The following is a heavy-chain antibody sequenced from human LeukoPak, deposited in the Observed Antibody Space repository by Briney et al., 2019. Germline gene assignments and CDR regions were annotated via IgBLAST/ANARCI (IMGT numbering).Heavy chain of an antibody. CDR1: GYTFTGYY. J-gene: IGHJ3*02. D-gene: IGHD1-26*01. CDR2: INPNSGDT. Sequence: GASVKVSCKASGYTFTGYYMHWVRQAPGQGLEWMGWINPNSGDTHYAQKFQGRVTMTRDTSISTAYMELSRLRSDDTAVYYCAFKGDGYDAFDIWGQGTMVTVSS. CDR3: AFKGDGYDAFDI. V-gene: IGHV1-2*02.